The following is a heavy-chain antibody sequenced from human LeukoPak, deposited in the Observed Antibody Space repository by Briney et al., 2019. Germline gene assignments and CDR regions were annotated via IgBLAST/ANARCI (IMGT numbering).Heavy chain of an antibody. V-gene: IGHV1-8*01. J-gene: IGHJ4*02. CDR2: MNPNSGNT. Sequence: ASVKVSCKASGYTFTSYDINWVRQATGQGLEWMGWMNPNSGNTGYAQKFQGRVTITRNTSKSTAYMELSSLRSEDTAVYYCARDHDYYDSSGTDYWGQGTLVTVSS. CDR1: GYTFTSYD. D-gene: IGHD3-22*01. CDR3: ARDHDYYDSSGTDY.